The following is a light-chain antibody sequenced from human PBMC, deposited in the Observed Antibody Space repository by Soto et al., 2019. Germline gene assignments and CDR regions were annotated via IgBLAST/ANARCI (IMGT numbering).Light chain of an antibody. V-gene: IGKV3-20*01. Sequence: EIVLTQSPGTLSLSPGEGATLSCRSSQYIATSYLAWYQQRRGQAPRLLIYGASSRATGIPDRFSGSGSGTDFTLTISRLEPEDFATYFCQQSYSTPTPPTFGQGTKLEI. CDR3: QQSYSTPTPPT. CDR2: GAS. J-gene: IGKJ2*01. CDR1: QYIATSY.